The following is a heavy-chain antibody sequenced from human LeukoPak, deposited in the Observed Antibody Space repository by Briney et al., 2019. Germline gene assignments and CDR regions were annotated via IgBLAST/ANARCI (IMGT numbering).Heavy chain of an antibody. CDR2: INHSGST. CDR3: ARGKKVLSY. Sequence: SETLSLTCAVYGGSFSGYYWSWIRQPPGKGLEWIGEINHSGSTNYNSSLKSRVTISVDTSKNQFSLKLSSVTAADTAVYYCARGKKVLSYWGQGTLVTVSS. CDR1: GGSFSGYY. D-gene: IGHD2-8*01. J-gene: IGHJ4*02. V-gene: IGHV4-34*01.